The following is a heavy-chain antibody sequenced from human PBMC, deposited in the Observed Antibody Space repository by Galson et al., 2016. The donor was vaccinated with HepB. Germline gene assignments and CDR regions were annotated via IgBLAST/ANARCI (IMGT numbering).Heavy chain of an antibody. Sequence: SLGLSCAASGFTFSDYYMSWIRQAPGKGLEWVSYISTTSSYTNYADSVKGRFTISRDNAKNSLYLQMSSLRVEDTAVYYCARELRGYSSGYADYYYGMDVWGPGTTVTVSS. CDR3: ARELRGYSSGYADYYYGMDV. V-gene: IGHV3-11*06. CDR2: ISTTSSYT. J-gene: IGHJ6*02. CDR1: GFTFSDYY. D-gene: IGHD5-18*01.